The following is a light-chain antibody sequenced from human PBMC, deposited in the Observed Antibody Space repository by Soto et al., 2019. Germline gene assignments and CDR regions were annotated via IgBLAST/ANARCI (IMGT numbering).Light chain of an antibody. J-gene: IGKJ4*01. V-gene: IGKV3-20*01. Sequence: ESVLTQFSGTLSLSPGERATLSCRASQSVSSSYLAWYQQKPGQAPRLLIYGASSRATGIPDRFSGSGSGTDFTLTISRLEPEDFAVYYCQQYGSSPPRLTFGGGTKVDIK. CDR2: GAS. CDR3: QQYGSSPPRLT. CDR1: QSVSSSY.